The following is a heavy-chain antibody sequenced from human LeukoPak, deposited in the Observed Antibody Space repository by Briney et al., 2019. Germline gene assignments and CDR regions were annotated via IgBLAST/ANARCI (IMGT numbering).Heavy chain of an antibody. J-gene: IGHJ5*02. CDR2: IYYSGST. D-gene: IGHD3-10*01. CDR3: ARVGYYGSGSYVRFDP. Sequence: SETLSLTCTVSGGSISSYYWGWIRQPPGKGLEWIGYIYYSGSTNYNPSLKSRVTMSVDTSKNQFSLKLSSVTAADTAVYYCARVGYYGSGSYVRFDPWGQGTLVTVSS. V-gene: IGHV4-59*01. CDR1: GGSISSYY.